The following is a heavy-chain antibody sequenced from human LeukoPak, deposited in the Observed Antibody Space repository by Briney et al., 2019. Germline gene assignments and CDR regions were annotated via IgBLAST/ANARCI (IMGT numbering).Heavy chain of an antibody. J-gene: IGHJ6*03. CDR1: GYSFTSYW. D-gene: IGHD2-8*01. Sequence: GESLNISCKGSGYSFTSYWIGWVRQMPGKGLEWMGIIYPDDSDTRYSPSFEGQVIISVDKSISTAYLQWSSLKASDTATYYCARHGHCTNGVCYSNYYYYMDVWGKGTTVTVSS. CDR2: IYPDDSDT. CDR3: ARHGHCTNGVCYSNYYYYMDV. V-gene: IGHV5-51*01.